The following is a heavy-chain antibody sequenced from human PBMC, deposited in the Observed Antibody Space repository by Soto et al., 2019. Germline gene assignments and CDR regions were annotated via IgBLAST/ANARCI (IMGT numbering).Heavy chain of an antibody. J-gene: IGHJ5*02. V-gene: IGHV1-3*05. D-gene: IGHD3-10*01. Sequence: QVQLVQSGAEEKKPGASVKVSCKASGYTFTSYAMHWVRQAPGQRLEWMGWINAGNGNTKYSQKFQGRVTITRDTSASTAYRELSSLRSEDTAVYYCAREGIRNNWFDPWGQGTLVTVSS. CDR2: INAGNGNT. CDR1: GYTFTSYA. CDR3: AREGIRNNWFDP.